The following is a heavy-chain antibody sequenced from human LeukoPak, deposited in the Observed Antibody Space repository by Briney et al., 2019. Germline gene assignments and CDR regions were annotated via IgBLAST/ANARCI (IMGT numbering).Heavy chain of an antibody. J-gene: IGHJ4*02. CDR2: ISSSGSTI. CDR1: GFTFSNHG. CDR3: ARGYSYGTVY. V-gene: IGHV3-48*04. Sequence: GGTLRLSCAASGFTFSNHGMNWVRQAPGKGLEWVSYISSSGSTIYYADSVKGRFTISRDNAKNSLYLQMNSLRAEDTAVYYCARGYSYGTVYWGQGTLVTVSS. D-gene: IGHD5-18*01.